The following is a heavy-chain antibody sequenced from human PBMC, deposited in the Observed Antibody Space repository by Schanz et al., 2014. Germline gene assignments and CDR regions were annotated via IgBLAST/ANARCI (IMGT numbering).Heavy chain of an antibody. D-gene: IGHD3-3*01. J-gene: IGHJ5*02. V-gene: IGHV1-2*02. CDR3: PRDDRFVEWSRLGS. CDR1: GYTFTGHH. CDR2: INPNSGDR. Sequence: QVQLVQSGAEVKKPGASVKVSCKASGYTFTGHHMHWVRQAPGQGLEWIGWINPNSGDRNYAKKFQGRVTMTRDTSICPAYMELSRLSSDFSSVYYGPRDDRFVEWSRLGSWGQGTLVTVSS.